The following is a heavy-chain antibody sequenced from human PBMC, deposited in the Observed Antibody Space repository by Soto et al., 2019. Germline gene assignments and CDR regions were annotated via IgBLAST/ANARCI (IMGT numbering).Heavy chain of an antibody. CDR2: FYPGDSTS. J-gene: IGHJ3*01. D-gene: IGHD2-15*01. V-gene: IGHV5-51*01. CDR1: GYSFISYW. Sequence: GESLKISCKTSGYSFISYWVAWVRQLPGKGLEWMGTFYPGDSTSTYSPSFQGQVTISVDTSITTAYLQLNSLKASDAAMYYCARIIGYCRNNDCSWTFDVWGQGTMVTVSS. CDR3: ARIIGYCRNNDCSWTFDV.